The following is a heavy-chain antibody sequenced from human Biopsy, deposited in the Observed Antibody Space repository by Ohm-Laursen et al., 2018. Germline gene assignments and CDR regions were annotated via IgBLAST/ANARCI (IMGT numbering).Heavy chain of an antibody. CDR2: ITSSGDTT. Sequence: SLRLSCSATGFTLSDGMTWVRQAPGKGLEWVSAITSSGDTTYYSDSVKGRFTISRDSSKNTLRLQMNSLRAEDTAVYYCAKDQGYYYDRSVYYYFDYWGQGTLVTVSS. V-gene: IGHV3-23*01. CDR3: AKDQGYYYDRSVYYYFDY. J-gene: IGHJ4*02. D-gene: IGHD3-22*01. CDR1: GFTLSDG.